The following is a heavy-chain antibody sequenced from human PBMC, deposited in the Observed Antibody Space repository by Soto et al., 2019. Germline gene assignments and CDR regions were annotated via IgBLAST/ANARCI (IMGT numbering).Heavy chain of an antibody. D-gene: IGHD6-25*01. CDR1: GFTFSSYA. Sequence: EVQLLESGGGLVQPGGSLRLSCAASGFTFSSYAMSWVRQAPGKGLEWVSAISGSGGSTYYADSVKGRFTISRDNSKNALYLRRNRLRAGDTAVCYCAYSSGPVDGGGQGTLVTVSS. CDR3: AYSSGPVDG. CDR2: ISGSGGST. J-gene: IGHJ4*02. V-gene: IGHV3-23*01.